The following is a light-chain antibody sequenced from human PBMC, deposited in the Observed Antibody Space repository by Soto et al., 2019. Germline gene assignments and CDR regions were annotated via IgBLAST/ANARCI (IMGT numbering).Light chain of an antibody. CDR1: QRVSSY. CDR3: QQRSTWPLT. V-gene: IGKV3-11*01. Sequence: EIVLTQSPDTLSLSPGERATLSCRARQRVSSYLAWYQQKPGQAPRLLIYDASNSATGIPDRFSGSGSGTDFLLPTTSLATEDFAVYSCQQRSTWPLTLGQGTLLEMK. J-gene: IGKJ5*01. CDR2: DAS.